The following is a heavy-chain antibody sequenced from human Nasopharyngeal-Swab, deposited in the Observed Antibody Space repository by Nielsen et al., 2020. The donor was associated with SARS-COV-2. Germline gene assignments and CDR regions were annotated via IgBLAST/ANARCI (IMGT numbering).Heavy chain of an antibody. Sequence: GESLKISCAASGFTLSSYWMHWVRQATGKGLEWVSAIGTAGDTYYPGSVKGRFTISRENAKNSLYLQMNSLRAGDTAVYYCARGGSGWPDDAFDIWGQGTMVTVSS. J-gene: IGHJ3*02. CDR3: ARGGSGWPDDAFDI. CDR2: IGTAGDT. D-gene: IGHD6-19*01. CDR1: GFTLSSYW. V-gene: IGHV3-13*01.